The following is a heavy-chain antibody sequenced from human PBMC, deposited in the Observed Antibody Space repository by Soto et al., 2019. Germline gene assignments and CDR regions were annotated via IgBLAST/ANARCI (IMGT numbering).Heavy chain of an antibody. CDR2: ISSIVST. D-gene: IGHD6-13*01. J-gene: IGHJ4*02. V-gene: IGHV4-30-4*01. Sequence: QVQLQESGPGLVKPSQTLSLTCTVSGGSISSGDYYCSWIRQPPGQGLEWIGSISSIVSTYYKPPLTSRVTISVDTSKNQFPLKLNSVTAADTAVYYCASRHSSPYFDYWGQGTLVTVSS. CDR1: GGSISSGDYY. CDR3: ASRHSSPYFDY.